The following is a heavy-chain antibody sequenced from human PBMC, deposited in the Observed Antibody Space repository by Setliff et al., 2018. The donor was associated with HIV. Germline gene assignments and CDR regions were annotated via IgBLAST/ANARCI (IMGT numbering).Heavy chain of an antibody. CDR2: VSSRGDT. CDR1: DSGTYY. J-gene: IGHJ4*02. Sequence: PSETLSLTCTVSDSGTYYWSWTRQPAGKGLEWIGGVSSRGDTNYNPSLKSRVTMSVDTSKNQFSLKLTSVTASDTAVYYCARAAAGNTGPFDLWGQGSPGTVSS. V-gene: IGHV4-4*07. CDR3: ARAAAGNTGPFDL. D-gene: IGHD4-17*01.